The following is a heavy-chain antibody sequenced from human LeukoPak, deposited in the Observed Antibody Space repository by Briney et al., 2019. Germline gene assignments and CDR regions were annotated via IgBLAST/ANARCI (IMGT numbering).Heavy chain of an antibody. J-gene: IGHJ4*02. CDR3: ARVRSSWYSDY. CDR2: LYYRENT. Sequence: SETLSLTYTVSGGSISSGGYYRSWIRQHPGKGLEWIGYLYYRENTYYNPSLNGQVTISVDTSKNHFSLKLSSVTAADTAVYYCARVRSSWYSDYWGEGTLVSVSS. V-gene: IGHV4-31*01. CDR1: GGSISSGGYY. D-gene: IGHD6-13*01.